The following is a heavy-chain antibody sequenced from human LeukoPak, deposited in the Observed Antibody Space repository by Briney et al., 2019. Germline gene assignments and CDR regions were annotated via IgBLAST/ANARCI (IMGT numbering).Heavy chain of an antibody. CDR2: ISPYNGNT. CDR1: GYTFTSYY. V-gene: IGHV1-18*04. D-gene: IGHD3-9*01. CDR3: ARDYYNILTGYPYNAFDM. J-gene: IGHJ3*02. Sequence: ASVKVSCKASGYTFTSYYMHWVRQAPGHGLEWVGWISPYNGNTNYAQKLQGRVTLTTDTSTSTAYMELRSLRSDDTAVYYCARDYYNILTGYPYNAFDMWGQGTMVTVS.